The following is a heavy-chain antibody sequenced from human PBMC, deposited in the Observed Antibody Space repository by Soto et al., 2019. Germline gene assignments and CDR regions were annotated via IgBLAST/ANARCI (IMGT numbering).Heavy chain of an antibody. CDR1: GFTFTDYY. D-gene: IGHD1-26*01. Sequence: QVQLVQSGAEVERPGASVKISCKASGFTFTDYYVHWVRQAPGQGLEWMGWTNFTNGVTRYAQEFQGWVTMTRDTSISTVYLELRRLRSGDTAVYYCARDFVSTSWWEFDHWGQGTLVTVSS. V-gene: IGHV1-2*04. CDR2: TNFTNGVT. J-gene: IGHJ4*02. CDR3: ARDFVSTSWWEFDH.